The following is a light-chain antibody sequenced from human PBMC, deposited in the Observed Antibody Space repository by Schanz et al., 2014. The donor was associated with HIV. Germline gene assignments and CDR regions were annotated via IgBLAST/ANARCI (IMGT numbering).Light chain of an antibody. CDR3: CSYAGSRIRV. V-gene: IGLV2-14*01. CDR2: DVS. CDR1: SSDIGSYNY. Sequence: QSALTQPASVSGSPGQSITVSCTGTSSDIGSYNYVSWYQQHPGKAPKLMIYDVSNRPSGVSNRFSGSKSGNTASLTISGLQAEDEADYYCCSYAGSRIRVFGGGTKLTVL. J-gene: IGLJ3*02.